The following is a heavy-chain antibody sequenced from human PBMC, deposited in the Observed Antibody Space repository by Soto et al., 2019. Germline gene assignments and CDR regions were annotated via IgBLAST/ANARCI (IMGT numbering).Heavy chain of an antibody. V-gene: IGHV2-5*02. CDR2: IYWDDDK. J-gene: IGHJ4*02. CDR3: AHRLDPIPLGYCSSTSCYAGYFDY. Sequence: SGPTLVNPTQTLTLTCTFSGFSLSTSGVGVGWIRQPPGKALEWLALIYWDDDKRYSPSLKSRLTITKDTSKNQVVLTMTNMDPVDTATYYCAHRLDPIPLGYCSSTSCYAGYFDYWGQGTLVTVSS. CDR1: GFSLSTSGVG. D-gene: IGHD2-2*01.